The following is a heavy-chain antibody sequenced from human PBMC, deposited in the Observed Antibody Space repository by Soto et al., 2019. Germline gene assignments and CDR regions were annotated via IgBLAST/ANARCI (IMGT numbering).Heavy chain of an antibody. CDR3: ARGGYYDSSGSRNYHYYGMNV. CDR1: GYTFSSYG. J-gene: IGHJ6*02. D-gene: IGHD3-22*01. V-gene: IGHV1-18*01. CDR2: ISPYNDDT. Sequence: ASVKVSCKASGYTFSSYGISWVRHAPGQGLEWLGWISPYNDDTQYAQKIQGRVFMTTDTSTKTAYLDLRSLRSDDTAVYYCARGGYYDSSGSRNYHYYGMNVWGQGTTVTVPS.